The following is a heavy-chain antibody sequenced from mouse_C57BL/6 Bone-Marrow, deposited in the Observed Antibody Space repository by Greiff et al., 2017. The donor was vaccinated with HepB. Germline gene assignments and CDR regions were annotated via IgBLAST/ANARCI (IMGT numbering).Heavy chain of an antibody. V-gene: IGHV1-63*01. Sequence: QVQLQQSGAELVRPGTSVKMSCKASGYTFTNYWTGWVKQRPGHGLEWIGDIYPGGGYTNYNEKFKGKATLTADKSSSTAYMQFSSLTSEDSAIYYCARYPAYYSNLYWYFDVWGTGTTVTVSS. CDR1: GYTFTNYW. CDR3: ARYPAYYSNLYWYFDV. D-gene: IGHD2-5*01. CDR2: IYPGGGYT. J-gene: IGHJ1*03.